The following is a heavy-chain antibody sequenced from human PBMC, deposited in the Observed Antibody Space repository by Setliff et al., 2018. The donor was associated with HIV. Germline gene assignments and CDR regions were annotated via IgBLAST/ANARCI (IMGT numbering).Heavy chain of an antibody. Sequence: PSETLSLTCTVSGGSSTSSYWSWIRQPAGKGLEWIGRIYTSGSTNYNPSLKSRVAMSIDTSKNQFSLKLGSVTAADTAVFYCASVGSYEIFHYWGHGTLVTVS. CDR3: ASVGSYEIFHY. V-gene: IGHV4-4*07. D-gene: IGHD3-22*01. CDR1: GGSSTSSY. J-gene: IGHJ4*01. CDR2: IYTSGST.